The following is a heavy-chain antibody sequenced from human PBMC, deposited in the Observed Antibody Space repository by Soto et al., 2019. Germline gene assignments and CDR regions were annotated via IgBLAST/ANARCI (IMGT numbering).Heavy chain of an antibody. Sequence: EVQLVESGGGLVQPGGSLRLSCAASGFTVSNAWMSWVRQAPGKGLEWVGRIKSKTDGGTTEYDAPVKGRFTISRDDSKNTLYLQMNSLTTEDTAVYYCTRYSYGASEYWGQGTLVTVSS. D-gene: IGHD5-18*01. CDR2: IKSKTDGGTT. CDR3: TRYSYGASEY. V-gene: IGHV3-15*01. J-gene: IGHJ4*02. CDR1: GFTVSNAW.